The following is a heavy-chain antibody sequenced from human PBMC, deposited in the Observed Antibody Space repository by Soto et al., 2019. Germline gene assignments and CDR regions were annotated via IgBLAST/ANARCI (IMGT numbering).Heavy chain of an antibody. CDR2: IYPGDSDT. CDR1: GYSFTSYW. J-gene: IGHJ4*02. Sequence: LGESLKISCKGSGYSFTSYWIGWVRQMPGKGLEWMGIIYPGDSDTRYSPSFQGQVTISADKSTSTAYLHWSSLKASDTAIYYCARLTYYYDSSGLEGFDYWGQGTLVTVSS. D-gene: IGHD3-22*01. V-gene: IGHV5-51*01. CDR3: ARLTYYYDSSGLEGFDY.